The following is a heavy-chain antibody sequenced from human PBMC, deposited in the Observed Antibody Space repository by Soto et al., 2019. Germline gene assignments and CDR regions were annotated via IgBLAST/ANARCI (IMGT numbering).Heavy chain of an antibody. CDR2: IWYDESKK. Sequence: QVQLVESGGGVVQRGRSLRLSCAASGFTFNTHGMHWVRQAPGKGLEWVAVIWYDESKKYYEDSVTGRFTISRDNSRSALYLQMDSLRAEDTGVYYCARSSGLGIDFWGQGTLVTVSS. CDR1: GFTFNTHG. J-gene: IGHJ4*02. V-gene: IGHV3-33*01. D-gene: IGHD6-19*01. CDR3: ARSSGLGIDF.